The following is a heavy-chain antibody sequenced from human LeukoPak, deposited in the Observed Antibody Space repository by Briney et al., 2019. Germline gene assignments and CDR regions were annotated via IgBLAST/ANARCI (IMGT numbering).Heavy chain of an antibody. Sequence: ASVKVSCKAPGYTFTSYYMHWVRQAPGQGLEWMGIINPSGGSTSYAQKFQGRVSITADKSTSTAYMEVSSLKSEDTAVYYCARESLSATPIFDFWGRGTLVTVSS. V-gene: IGHV1-46*01. CDR3: ARESLSATPIFDF. J-gene: IGHJ4*02. CDR2: INPSGGST. D-gene: IGHD5-12*01. CDR1: GYTFTSYY.